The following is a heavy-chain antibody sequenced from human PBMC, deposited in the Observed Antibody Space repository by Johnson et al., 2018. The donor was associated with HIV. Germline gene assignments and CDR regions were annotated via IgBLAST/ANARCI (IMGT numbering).Heavy chain of an antibody. CDR2: ISFAGMKK. J-gene: IGHJ3*02. Sequence: QVQLVESGGGVVQPGRSLRLSCAASGFTFSNYGMAWVRQAPGKGLEWVAVISFAGMKKHYADSVRGRFTISRDNSKGTLYLQMDGLRPEDTALYYCVREEGNDILTRGDAFDIWGQGTLVTVSS. V-gene: IGHV3-30*03. CDR3: VREEGNDILTRGDAFDI. CDR1: GFTFSNYG. D-gene: IGHD3-9*01.